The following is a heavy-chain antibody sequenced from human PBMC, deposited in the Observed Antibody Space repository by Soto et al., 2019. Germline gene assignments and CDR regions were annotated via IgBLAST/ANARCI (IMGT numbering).Heavy chain of an antibody. CDR1: GGSISSGGYY. CDR3: AGIYSGSPGGTLRY. Sequence: QVQLQESGPGLVKPSQTLSLTCTVSGGSISSGGYYWSWIRQHPGKGLEWIGYIYYSGSTYYNPSLKSRANISVDTSKNHFSLKLSSVTAADTAVYYCAGIYSGSPGGTLRYWGQGTLVTVSS. J-gene: IGHJ4*02. V-gene: IGHV4-31*03. CDR2: IYYSGST. D-gene: IGHD1-26*01.